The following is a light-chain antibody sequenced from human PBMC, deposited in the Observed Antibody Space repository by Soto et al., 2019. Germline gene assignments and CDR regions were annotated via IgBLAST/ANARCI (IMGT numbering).Light chain of an antibody. CDR1: QSLLHSNGYNY. CDR3: MQALQTPWT. Sequence: EIVMTQSPLSLPVTPGEPASISCRSSQSLLHSNGYNYLDWYLQKPGQSPQLLFYLTSNRASWVPDRFSGSGSGTDYTLKISRVEAEDVGVYYCMQALQTPWTFGQGTKVEIK. V-gene: IGKV2-28*01. CDR2: LTS. J-gene: IGKJ1*01.